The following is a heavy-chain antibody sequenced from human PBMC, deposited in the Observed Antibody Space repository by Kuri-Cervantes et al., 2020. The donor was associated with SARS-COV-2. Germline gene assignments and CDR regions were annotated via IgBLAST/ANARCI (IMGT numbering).Heavy chain of an antibody. CDR2: IYYGGST. D-gene: IGHD3-3*01. Sequence: SETLSLTCTVSGGSISRHYWSWIRQPPGKGLEWIGYIYYGGSTNYNPSLKNRVTLSIDTSKNQFSLMLSSMTAADTAVYYCASQVTIFGVEYDAFDIWGQGTTVTVSS. J-gene: IGHJ3*02. V-gene: IGHV4-59*11. CDR1: GGSISRHY. CDR3: ASQVTIFGVEYDAFDI.